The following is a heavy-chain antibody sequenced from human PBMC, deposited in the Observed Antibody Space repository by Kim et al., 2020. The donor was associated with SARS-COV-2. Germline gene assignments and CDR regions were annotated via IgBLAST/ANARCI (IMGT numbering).Heavy chain of an antibody. V-gene: IGHV3-53*01. J-gene: IGHJ4*02. Sequence: GGSLRLSCAASGFTVNSNYMSWVRQAPGKGLEWASIIYGDGSIYYADSVRGRFTISRHNSWNTVFLQMDSLRVEDTAVYYCARGGARSGFDYWGQGTLVTVSS. D-gene: IGHD1-26*01. CDR2: IYGDGSI. CDR3: ARGGARSGFDY. CDR1: GFTVNSNY.